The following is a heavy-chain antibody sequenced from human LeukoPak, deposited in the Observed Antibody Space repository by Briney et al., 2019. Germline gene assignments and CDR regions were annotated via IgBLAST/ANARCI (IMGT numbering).Heavy chain of an antibody. J-gene: IGHJ4*02. CDR1: GFTVSSTY. CDR2: IYRGGDT. V-gene: IGHV3-53*01. CDR3: ARGYCSSTNCPWNFDY. D-gene: IGHD2-2*01. Sequence: GGSLRLSCAASGFTVSSTYMAWVRQAPGKGLEWVSVIYRGGDTYYADSVKGRFTISRDNSKNTVYLQMNGLRAEDTAMYYCARGYCSSTNCPWNFDYWGQGTLVTVSS.